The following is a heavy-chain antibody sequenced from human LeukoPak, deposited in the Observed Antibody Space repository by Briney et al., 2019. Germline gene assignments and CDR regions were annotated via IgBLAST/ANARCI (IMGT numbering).Heavy chain of an antibody. Sequence: GGSLRLSCAASGFTFSSYAMSWVRQAPGKGLEWVSAISGSGGSTYYSDSVKGRFTISRDNSKNTLYLQMNSLRAEDTAVYYCAKDAGGVVVPAAIYAYWGQGTLVTVSS. J-gene: IGHJ4*02. CDR3: AKDAGGVVVPAAIYAY. V-gene: IGHV3-23*01. CDR1: GFTFSSYA. D-gene: IGHD2-2*01. CDR2: ISGSGGST.